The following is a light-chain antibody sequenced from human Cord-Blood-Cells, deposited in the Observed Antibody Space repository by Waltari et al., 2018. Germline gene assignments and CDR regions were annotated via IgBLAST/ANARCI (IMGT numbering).Light chain of an antibody. CDR1: SSAVGGYNY. J-gene: IGLJ3*02. CDR2: DVS. CDR3: SSYTSSSTRV. V-gene: IGLV2-14*03. Sequence: QSALTQPASVSGSPGPSITISCPGTSSAVGGYNYVSWYQQPPGKAPKLIIYDVSNRPSGVSNRFSGSKSGNTASLTISGLQAEDEADYYCSSYTSSSTRVFGGGTKLTVL.